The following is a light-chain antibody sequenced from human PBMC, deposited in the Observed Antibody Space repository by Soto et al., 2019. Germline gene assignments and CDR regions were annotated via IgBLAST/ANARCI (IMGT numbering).Light chain of an antibody. J-gene: IGKJ3*01. V-gene: IGKV1-27*01. Sequence: DIQMTQSPSSLSASVGDRVTITCRASQVISNYLAWYQQKPGKVPKLLIYAASSLQSGVPSRFSGSGSGTDFTLTISSLQPEDVATYYCQRYNRGPPPIFGPGTKVDIK. CDR3: QRYNRGPPPI. CDR2: AAS. CDR1: QVISNY.